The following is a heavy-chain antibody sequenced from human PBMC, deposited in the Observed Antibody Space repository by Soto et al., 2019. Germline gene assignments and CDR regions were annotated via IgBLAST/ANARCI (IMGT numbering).Heavy chain of an antibody. Sequence: SETLSLTCIVSVGSISSYYWSFIRQTPGKGLEWIGYIYFSGSTNYNPSLKSRVSISIDTSKNQFSLKLSSVTAADTAVYYCARDRMLIEVWGQGTTVTVSS. J-gene: IGHJ6*02. CDR1: VGSISSYY. CDR3: ARDRMLIEV. CDR2: IYFSGST. D-gene: IGHD3-10*02. V-gene: IGHV4-59*01.